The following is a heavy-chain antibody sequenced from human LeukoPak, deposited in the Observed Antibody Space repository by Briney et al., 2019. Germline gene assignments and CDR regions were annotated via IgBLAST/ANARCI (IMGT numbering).Heavy chain of an antibody. CDR2: IYTSGST. D-gene: IGHD3-10*01. Sequence: SETLSLTCTVSGGSISSYNWSWIRQPAGKGLEWIGRIYTSGSTYYNPSLKSRVTISVDTSKNQFSLKLSSVTAADTAVYYCARGPLSITMVRGAAFDYWGQGTLVTVSS. CDR3: ARGPLSITMVRGAAFDY. V-gene: IGHV4-4*07. J-gene: IGHJ4*02. CDR1: GGSISSYN.